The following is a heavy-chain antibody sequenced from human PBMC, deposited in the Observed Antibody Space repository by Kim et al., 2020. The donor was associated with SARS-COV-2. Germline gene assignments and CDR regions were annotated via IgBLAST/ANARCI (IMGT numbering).Heavy chain of an antibody. D-gene: IGHD4-17*01. CDR3: ARTHYGEYA. J-gene: IGHJ4*02. CDR2: INQGGTEK. V-gene: IGHV3-7*01. CDR1: GFTFSTYW. Sequence: GGSLRLSCAASGFTFSTYWMTWVRQAPGKGLEWVANINQGGTEKYYVDSVKGRFTISRDNAKNSLFLDVNSLRVEDTAVYYCARTHYGEYAWGQGTLVTV.